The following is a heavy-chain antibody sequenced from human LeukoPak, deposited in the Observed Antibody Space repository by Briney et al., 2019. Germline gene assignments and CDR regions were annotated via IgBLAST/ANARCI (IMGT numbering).Heavy chain of an antibody. D-gene: IGHD2-2*01. Sequence: SETLSLTCAVYGGSFSGYYWSWIRQPPGKGLEWIGEINHSGSTNYNPSLKSRVTISVDTSKNQFSLKLSSVTAADTAVYYCARGLVVPAAILIGWFDPWGQGTPVTVSS. CDR1: GGSFSGYY. J-gene: IGHJ5*02. V-gene: IGHV4-34*01. CDR2: INHSGST. CDR3: ARGLVVPAAILIGWFDP.